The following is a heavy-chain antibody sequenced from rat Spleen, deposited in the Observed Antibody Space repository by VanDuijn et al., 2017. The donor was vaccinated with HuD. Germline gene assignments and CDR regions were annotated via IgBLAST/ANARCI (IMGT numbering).Heavy chain of an antibody. D-gene: IGHD1-11*01. Sequence: QVRLKESGPGLVQPSETLSLTCTVSGFSLTSYSVSWVRQPSGKGFEWMGRMWYDGYTAYNSALKSRLSITRDTSKNQVFLKINSLQTDDTGTYYCTRDTTEGWFAYWGQGTLVTVSS. V-gene: IGHV2-63*01. CDR1: GFSLTSYS. CDR2: MWYDGYT. CDR3: TRDTTEGWFAY. J-gene: IGHJ3*01.